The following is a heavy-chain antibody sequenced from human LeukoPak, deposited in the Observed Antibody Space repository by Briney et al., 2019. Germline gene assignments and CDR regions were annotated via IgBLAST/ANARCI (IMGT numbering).Heavy chain of an antibody. J-gene: IGHJ4*02. CDR1: GFTFSDYY. CDR3: AKDISTTIAAAGPYFDY. Sequence: PGGSLRLSCAASGFTFSDYYMSWIRQAPGKGLEWVSYISSSGSTVYYADSVKGRFTISRDNAKNSLYLQMNSLRAEDTALYYCAKDISTTIAAAGPYFDYWGQGTLVTVSS. CDR2: ISSSGSTV. V-gene: IGHV3-11*01. D-gene: IGHD6-13*01.